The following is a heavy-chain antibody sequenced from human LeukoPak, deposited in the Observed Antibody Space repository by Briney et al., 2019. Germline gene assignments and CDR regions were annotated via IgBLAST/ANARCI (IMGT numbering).Heavy chain of an antibody. J-gene: IGHJ4*02. Sequence: GASVNVSCKASGYTFTSYAMNWVRQAPGQGLEWMGWINTNTGNPTYAQGFTGRFVFSLDTSVSTAYLQISSLKAEDTAVYYCARLVAVAGTSRGDYWGQGTLVTVSS. CDR1: GYTFTSYA. CDR2: INTNTGNP. V-gene: IGHV7-4-1*02. D-gene: IGHD6-19*01. CDR3: ARLVAVAGTSRGDY.